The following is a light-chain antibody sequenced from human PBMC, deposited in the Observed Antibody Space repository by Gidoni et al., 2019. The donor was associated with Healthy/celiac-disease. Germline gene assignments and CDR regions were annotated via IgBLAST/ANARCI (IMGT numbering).Light chain of an antibody. CDR3: QQSYSTPRT. J-gene: IGKJ2*01. CDR1: QSIVSY. Sequence: DIQLTKSPSSLSASVGDRVTITCRASQSIVSYLNWYQQKPGKAPKLLIYAASSLQSGVPSRFSGSGSGTDFTLTISSLQPEDFATYYCQQSYSTPRTFGQGTKLEI. CDR2: AAS. V-gene: IGKV1-39*01.